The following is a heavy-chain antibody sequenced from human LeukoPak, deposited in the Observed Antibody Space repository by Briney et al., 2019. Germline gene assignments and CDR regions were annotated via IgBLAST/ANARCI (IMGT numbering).Heavy chain of an antibody. Sequence: GGSLRLSCAASGFTFSSYWMSWVRQAPGKGLEWVANIKQDGSEKYYVDSVKRRFTISRDNAKNSLYLQMNSLRAEDTAVYYCARDLSYSLSTYGMDVWGQGTTVTVSS. D-gene: IGHD1-26*01. CDR1: GFTFSSYW. CDR3: ARDLSYSLSTYGMDV. CDR2: IKQDGSEK. J-gene: IGHJ6*02. V-gene: IGHV3-7*01.